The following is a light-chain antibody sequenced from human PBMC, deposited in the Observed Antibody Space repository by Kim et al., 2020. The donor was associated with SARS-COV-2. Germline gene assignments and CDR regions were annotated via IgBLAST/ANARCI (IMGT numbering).Light chain of an antibody. CDR3: QAWESSAVV. V-gene: IGLV3-1*01. CDR2: QDT. Sequence: MSPGQTASIPCTGDKLGDKYACWYQHKPGQSPVLVIYQDTKRPSGIPERFSGSNSGNTATLTISGTQAMDEADYYCQAWESSAVVFGGGAKVTVL. CDR1: KLGDKY. J-gene: IGLJ2*01.